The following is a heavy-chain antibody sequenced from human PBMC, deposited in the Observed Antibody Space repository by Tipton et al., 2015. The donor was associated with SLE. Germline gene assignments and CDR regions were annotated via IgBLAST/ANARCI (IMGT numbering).Heavy chain of an antibody. CDR1: GGSFSGYY. D-gene: IGHD1-26*01. J-gene: IGHJ5*02. Sequence: TLSLTCAVYGGSFSGYYWSWIRQPPGKGLEWIGDINHSGSTNYNPSLKSRVTISVDTSKNQFSLKLSSVTAADTAVYYGARVGATNWSAPWGQGTLVTVSS. V-gene: IGHV4-34*01. CDR3: ARVGATNWSAP. CDR2: INHSGST.